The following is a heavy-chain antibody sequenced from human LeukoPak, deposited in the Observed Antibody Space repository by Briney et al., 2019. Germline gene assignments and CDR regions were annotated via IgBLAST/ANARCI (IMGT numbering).Heavy chain of an antibody. CDR3: AKDPGYSYGTNWFDP. J-gene: IGHJ5*02. D-gene: IGHD5-18*01. V-gene: IGHV3-23*01. Sequence: HPGGSLRLSCAASGFTFSSYAMSWVRQAPGKGLEWVSAISGSGGSTYYADSVKGRFTISRDNSKNTLYLQMNSLRAEDTAVYYCAKDPGYSYGTNWFDPWGQGTLVTVSS. CDR2: ISGSGGST. CDR1: GFTFSSYA.